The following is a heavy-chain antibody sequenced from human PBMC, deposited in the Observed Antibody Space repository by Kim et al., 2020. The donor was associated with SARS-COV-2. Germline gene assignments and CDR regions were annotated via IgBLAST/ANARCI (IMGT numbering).Heavy chain of an antibody. J-gene: IGHJ5*02. D-gene: IGHD3-10*01. V-gene: IGHV4-59*01. Sequence: NVNPSLQSRVTISVDTSKNQFSLKLNSVTAADTAVYYCARVRPGGGWFDPWGQGTLVTVSS. CDR3: ARVRPGGGWFDP.